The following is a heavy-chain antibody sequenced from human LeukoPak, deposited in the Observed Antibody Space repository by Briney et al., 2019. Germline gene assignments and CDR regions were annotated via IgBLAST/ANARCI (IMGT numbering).Heavy chain of an antibody. CDR2: ISSSSSYT. Sequence: GGSLRLSCAASGFTFSDYYMSWIRQAPGKGLEWVSYISSSSSYTDYADSVKGRFTISRDNAKNSLYLQMNSLRAEDTAVYYCARDRATVIGDYYGMDVWGQGTTVTVSS. CDR1: GFTFSDYY. V-gene: IGHV3-11*06. D-gene: IGHD4-17*01. CDR3: ARDRATVIGDYYGMDV. J-gene: IGHJ6*02.